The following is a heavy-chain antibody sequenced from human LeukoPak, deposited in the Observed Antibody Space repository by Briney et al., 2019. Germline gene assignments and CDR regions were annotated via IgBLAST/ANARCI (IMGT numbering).Heavy chain of an antibody. CDR3: ARAPEYGLYYFDY. D-gene: IGHD1-14*01. CDR2: IYYSGST. CDR1: GGSISSSSYY. Sequence: SETLSLTCTVSGGSISSSSYYWGWIRQPPGKGLEWIGSIYYSGSTYYNPSLKSRVSISVDTSKNQFSLKLTSVTAADTAVYYCARAPEYGLYYFDYWGQGILVTVSS. V-gene: IGHV4-39*07. J-gene: IGHJ4*02.